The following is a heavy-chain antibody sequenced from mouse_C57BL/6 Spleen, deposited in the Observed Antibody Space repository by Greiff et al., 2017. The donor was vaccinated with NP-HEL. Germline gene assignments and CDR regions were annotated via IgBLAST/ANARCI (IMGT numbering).Heavy chain of an antibody. V-gene: IGHV10-1*01. Sequence: EVKLVVSGGGLVQPKGSLKLSCAASGFSFNTYAMNWVRQAPGKGLEWVARIRSKSNNYATYYADSVKDRFTISRDDSESMLYLQMNNLKTEDTAMYYCVRQGTTNAYWGQGTLVTVSA. J-gene: IGHJ3*01. CDR1: GFSFNTYA. D-gene: IGHD1-1*01. CDR3: VRQGTTNAY. CDR2: IRSKSNNYAT.